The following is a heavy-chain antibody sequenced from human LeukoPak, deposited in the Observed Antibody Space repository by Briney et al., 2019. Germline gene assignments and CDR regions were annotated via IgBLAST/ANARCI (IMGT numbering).Heavy chain of an antibody. CDR2: ISGSGGST. Sequence: GGSLRLSCAASGFTFSSYSMNWVRQAPGKGLEWVSAISGSGGSTYYADSVKGRFTISRDNSKNTLYLQMNSLRAEHTAVYYCVATYYYDSRGSISPANFDYWGQGTLVTVSS. D-gene: IGHD3-22*01. V-gene: IGHV3-23*01. CDR3: VATYYYDSRGSISPANFDY. J-gene: IGHJ4*02. CDR1: GFTFSSYS.